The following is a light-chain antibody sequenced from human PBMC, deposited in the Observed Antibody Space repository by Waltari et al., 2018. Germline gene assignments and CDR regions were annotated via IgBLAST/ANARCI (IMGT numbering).Light chain of an antibody. Sequence: QAVVTQEPSVTVSPGGTVTLTCGSNTGPVTSDPPPYWFQLKPGQAPTTLIYDTSVRQSWTPGRFSGSILGDKAALTVSGIMPEDEATYFCLLAYGGIRVFGGGTMLTVL. J-gene: IGLJ2*01. CDR2: DTS. V-gene: IGLV7-46*01. CDR3: LLAYGGIRV. CDR1: TGPVTSDPP.